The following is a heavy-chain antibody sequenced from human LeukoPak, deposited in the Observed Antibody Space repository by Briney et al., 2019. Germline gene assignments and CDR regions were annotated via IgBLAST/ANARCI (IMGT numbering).Heavy chain of an antibody. CDR3: ARETYSSGWYEAWFDP. V-gene: IGHV4-59*01. D-gene: IGHD6-19*01. Sequence: SETLSLTCTVSGGSISSYYWSWIRQPPGKGLEWIGYIYYSGSTNYNPSLKSRVTISVDTSKNQFSPKLSSVTAADTAVYYCARETYSSGWYEAWFDPWGQGTLVTVSS. CDR1: GGSISSYY. J-gene: IGHJ5*02. CDR2: IYYSGST.